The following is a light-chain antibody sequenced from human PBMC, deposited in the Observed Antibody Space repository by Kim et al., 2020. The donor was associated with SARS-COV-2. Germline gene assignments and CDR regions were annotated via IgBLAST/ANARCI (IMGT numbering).Light chain of an antibody. J-gene: IGKJ2*01. Sequence: ETVMTQSPATLSVSPGERVSLFCRASQSINSHLAWYQMKPGQAPRLFVYGVSTRATGIPARFSGSGSATEFTLTISSLQSEDFAVYYCQQYNNWLYTFGQGTKLEI. V-gene: IGKV3-15*01. CDR2: GVS. CDR1: QSINSH. CDR3: QQYNNWLYT.